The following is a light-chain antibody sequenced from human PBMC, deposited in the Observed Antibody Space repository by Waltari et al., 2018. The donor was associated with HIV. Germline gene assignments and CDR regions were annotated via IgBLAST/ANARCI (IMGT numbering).Light chain of an antibody. Sequence: QSALTQPRPMSGSPGQSVTSSCTRTSSDVGGYNYVSWYQQHPDKAPNLMFFDFNKPASGLPVLFSSSKTGDTASLTMSGLHAEDEAYYCVFSHADNYAWVFGGWT. CDR3: FSHADNYAWV. J-gene: IGLJ3*02. CDR2: DFN. V-gene: IGLV2-11*01. CDR1: SSDVGGYNY.